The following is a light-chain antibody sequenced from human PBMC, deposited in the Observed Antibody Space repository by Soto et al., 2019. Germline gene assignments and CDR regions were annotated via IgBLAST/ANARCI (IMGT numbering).Light chain of an antibody. J-gene: IGLJ1*01. CDR2: DVS. Sequence: QSALTQPASVSGSPGQSITISCTGTSSDVGGYNYVSWYQQHPGKAPKLMIYDVSNRPSGVSNRFSGSKSGNTASLTISGLQAEDEADYYCSSYTSSGTRYVFGTGTKVT. CDR1: SSDVGGYNY. V-gene: IGLV2-14*01. CDR3: SSYTSSGTRYV.